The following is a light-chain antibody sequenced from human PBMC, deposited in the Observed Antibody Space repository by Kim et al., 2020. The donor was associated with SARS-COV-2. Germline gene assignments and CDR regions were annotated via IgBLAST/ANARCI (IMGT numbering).Light chain of an antibody. J-gene: IGKJ2*01. CDR1: QDIKNN. V-gene: IGKV1-33*01. CDR2: DAV. Sequence: DIQMTQSPSSLSASVGDRVTITCQASQDIKNNLNWYQQKGGKAPTLLIYDAVNLQTGVPSRFSGSGSGTDFTFTISRLQPEDFAIYYCQQYNTDYTFGQGTKLEI. CDR3: QQYNTDYT.